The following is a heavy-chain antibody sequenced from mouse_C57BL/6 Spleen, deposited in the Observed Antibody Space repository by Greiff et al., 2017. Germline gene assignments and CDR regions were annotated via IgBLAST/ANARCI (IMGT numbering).Heavy chain of an antibody. Sequence: VQLQQPGAELVKPGASVKLSCKASGYTFTSYWMHWVKQRPGQGLEWIGMIHPNSGSTNYNEKFKSKATLTVDKSSSTAYMQLSSLTSEDSAVYYCARPPYGSSLLDYWGQGTTLTVSS. CDR3: ARPPYGSSLLDY. J-gene: IGHJ2*01. V-gene: IGHV1-64*01. D-gene: IGHD1-1*01. CDR1: GYTFTSYW. CDR2: IHPNSGST.